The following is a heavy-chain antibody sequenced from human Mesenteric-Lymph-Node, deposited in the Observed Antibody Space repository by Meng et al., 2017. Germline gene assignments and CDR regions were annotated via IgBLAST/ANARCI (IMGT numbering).Heavy chain of an antibody. CDR3: ARSPMGGCSSTSCMSGWFDP. J-gene: IGHJ5*02. CDR1: GYSFTSYW. CDR2: IYPGDSDT. Sequence: KVSCKGSGYSFTSYWIGWVRQMPGKGLEWMGIIYPGDSDTRYSPSFQGQVTISADKSISTAYLQWSSLKASDTAMYYCARSPMGGCSSTSCMSGWFDPWGQGTLVTVSS. V-gene: IGHV5-51*01. D-gene: IGHD2-2*01.